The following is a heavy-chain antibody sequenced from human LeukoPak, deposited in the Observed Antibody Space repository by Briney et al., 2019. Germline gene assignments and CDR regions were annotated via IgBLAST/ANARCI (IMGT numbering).Heavy chain of an antibody. CDR2: IYYSGST. CDR1: GGSFSGYY. CDR3: ASASRGVQYYFDY. Sequence: SETLSLTCAVYGGSFSGYYWSWIRQPPGKGLEWIGYIYYSGSTNYNPSLKSRVTISVDTSKNQFSLKLSSVTAADTAVYYCASASRGVQYYFDYWGQGTLVTVSS. J-gene: IGHJ4*02. V-gene: IGHV4-59*01. D-gene: IGHD3-10*01.